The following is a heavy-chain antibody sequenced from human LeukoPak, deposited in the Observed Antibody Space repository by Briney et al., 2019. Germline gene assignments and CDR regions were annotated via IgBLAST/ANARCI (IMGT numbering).Heavy chain of an antibody. D-gene: IGHD6-13*01. Sequence: GGSLRLSCAASGFTFSSYTMNWVRQAPGKGLEWVSSISSSNTYIYYADSVKGRFTISRDNAKNSVFLQMNSLRAEDTAVYYCARDTGSYSSSWYEVIGDAFDIWGQGTMVTVSS. CDR3: ARDTGSYSSSWYEVIGDAFDI. CDR1: GFTFSSYT. J-gene: IGHJ3*02. V-gene: IGHV3-21*01. CDR2: ISSSNTYI.